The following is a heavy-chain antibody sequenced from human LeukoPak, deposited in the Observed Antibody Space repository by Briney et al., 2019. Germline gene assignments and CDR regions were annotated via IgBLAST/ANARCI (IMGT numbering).Heavy chain of an antibody. CDR1: GFTFDDYG. CDR2: ITWNGGST. V-gene: IGHV3-20*04. J-gene: IGHJ6*03. CDR3: AREYVTSSSPLPYYYYVDV. Sequence: PGGSLRLSCAVSGFTFDDYGMSWVRHVPGKGLEWVSGITWNGGSTAYADSVKGRFTISRDNAKNSLFLQMNSLRAEDTALYYCAREYVTSSSPLPYYYYVDVWGKGTTVTVSS. D-gene: IGHD2-21*02.